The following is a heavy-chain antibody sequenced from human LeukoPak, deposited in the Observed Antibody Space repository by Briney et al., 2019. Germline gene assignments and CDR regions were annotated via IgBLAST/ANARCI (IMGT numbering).Heavy chain of an antibody. Sequence: PSETLSLTCAVSGGSISSGSYSWSWIRQPPGKGLEWIGYIYYSGSTNYNPSLKSRVTISVDTSKNQFSLKLSSVTAADTAVYYCARFYDSSGYYSPDYWGQGTLVTVSS. V-gene: IGHV4-61*01. J-gene: IGHJ4*02. CDR1: GGSISSGSYS. CDR2: IYYSGST. CDR3: ARFYDSSGYYSPDY. D-gene: IGHD3-22*01.